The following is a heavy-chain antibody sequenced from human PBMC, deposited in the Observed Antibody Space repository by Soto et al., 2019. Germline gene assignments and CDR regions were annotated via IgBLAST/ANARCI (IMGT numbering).Heavy chain of an antibody. CDR2: IKSKTDGGTT. CDR3: TTVFRLPTPPYFFAF. CDR1: GFTFSNAW. Sequence: GSLRLSCAASGFTFSNAWMNWVRQAPGKGLEWVGRIKSKTDGGTTGYAAPVKGRFTISRDDSKNTLYLQMNSLKTEDTAVYYCTTVFRLPTPPYFFAFWGRGSLVIGSS. D-gene: IGHD5-18*01. J-gene: IGHJ4*02. V-gene: IGHV3-15*07.